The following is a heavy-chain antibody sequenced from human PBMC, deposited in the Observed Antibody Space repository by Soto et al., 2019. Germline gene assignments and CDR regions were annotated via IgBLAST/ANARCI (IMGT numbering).Heavy chain of an antibody. J-gene: IGHJ6*02. V-gene: IGHV5-10-1*01. CDR2: IDPSDSYT. CDR1: GYSFTIYW. CDR3: AREVPGGEMDV. D-gene: IGHD2-21*01. Sequence: WESLKISCKGSGYSFTIYWISWVRQMPGKVLDLMGRIDPSDSYTNXXPSFQGHXXISAYKSISTXYLQWXSLKASDTAMYYCAREVPGGEMDVWSQGTTVTDSS.